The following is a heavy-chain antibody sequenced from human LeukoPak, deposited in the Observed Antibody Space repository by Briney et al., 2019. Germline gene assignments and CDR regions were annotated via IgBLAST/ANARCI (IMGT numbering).Heavy chain of an antibody. CDR3: ARVSTGCSSTSCYFSGYYYYYMDV. V-gene: IGHV4-4*07. D-gene: IGHD2-2*01. CDR1: GGSISSYY. CDR2: IYTSGST. Sequence: PSETLSLTCTVSGGSISSYYWSWIRQPAGKGLEWIGRIYTSGSTNYNPSLKSRVTISVDTSKNQFSLKLSSVTAADTAVYYCARVSTGCSSTSCYFSGYYYYYMDVWGKGTTVTVSS. J-gene: IGHJ6*03.